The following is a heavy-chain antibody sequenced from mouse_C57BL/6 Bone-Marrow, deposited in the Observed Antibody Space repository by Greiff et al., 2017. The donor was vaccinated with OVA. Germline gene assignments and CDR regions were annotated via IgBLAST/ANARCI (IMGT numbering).Heavy chain of an antibody. J-gene: IGHJ1*03. Sequence: EVQLQESGPGLVKPSQSLSLTCSVTGYSITSGYYWNWIRQFPGNKLEWMGYISYDGSNNYNPSLKNRISITRDTSKNQFFLKLNSVTTEDTATYYCARGDYGSPNWYFDVWGTGTTVTVSS. CDR1: GYSITSGYY. CDR3: ARGDYGSPNWYFDV. V-gene: IGHV3-6*01. D-gene: IGHD1-1*01. CDR2: ISYDGSN.